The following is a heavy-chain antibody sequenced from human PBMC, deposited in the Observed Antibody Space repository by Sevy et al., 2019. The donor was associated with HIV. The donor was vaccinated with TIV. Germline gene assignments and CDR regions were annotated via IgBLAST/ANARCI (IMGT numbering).Heavy chain of an antibody. CDR2: ISYDGSNK. Sequence: GGSLRLSCAASGFTFSSYAMHWVRQAPGKGLEWVAVISYDGSNKYYADSVKGRFTISRDNSKNTLYLQMDGLRAEDTALYYCARDDELDYYYFDMDVWGQRTTVTVSS. D-gene: IGHD1-26*01. CDR1: GFTFSSYA. CDR3: ARDDELDYYYFDMDV. V-gene: IGHV3-30-3*01. J-gene: IGHJ6*02.